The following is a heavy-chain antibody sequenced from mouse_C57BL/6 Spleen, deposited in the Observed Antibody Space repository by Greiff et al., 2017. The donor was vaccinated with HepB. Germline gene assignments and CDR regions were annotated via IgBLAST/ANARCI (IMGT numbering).Heavy chain of an antibody. D-gene: IGHD2-13*01. CDR3: ARENLTSRFAY. CDR2: ISDGGSYT. J-gene: IGHJ3*01. V-gene: IGHV5-4*01. CDR1: GFTFSSYA. Sequence: DVKLVESGGGLVKPGGSLKLSCAASGFTFSSYAMSWVRQTPEKRLEWVATISDGGSYTYYPDNVKGRFTISRDNAKNNLYLQMSHLKSEDTAMYYCARENLTSRFAYWGQGTLVTVSA.